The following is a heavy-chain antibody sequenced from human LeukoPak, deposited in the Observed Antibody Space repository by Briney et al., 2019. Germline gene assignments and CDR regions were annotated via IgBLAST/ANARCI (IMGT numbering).Heavy chain of an antibody. CDR2: ISASGGST. CDR1: GLTFSTYA. J-gene: IGHJ4*02. CDR3: AKGVTIYITSGLGY. V-gene: IGHV3-23*01. D-gene: IGHD3-10*01. Sequence: GGSLRLSCAASGLTFSTYAMTCVRQAPGKGLEWVSGISASGGSTYYADSVKGRFTISRDNSKNTLYLQMSSLRAEDTAVYYCAKGVTIYITSGLGYWGPGTLVTVSS.